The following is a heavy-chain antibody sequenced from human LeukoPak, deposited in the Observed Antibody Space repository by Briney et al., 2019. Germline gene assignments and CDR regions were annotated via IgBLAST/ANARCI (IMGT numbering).Heavy chain of an antibody. CDR2: INYSGST. CDR3: ARHYYGSGSYYYPVVYFDY. Sequence: PSETLSLTCTVPGGSISSYYWSWIRQPPGKGLEWIGYINYSGSTNYNPSLKSRVTISVDTSKNQFSLKLSSVTAADTAVYYCARHYYGSGSYYYPVVYFDYWGQGTLVTVSS. J-gene: IGHJ4*02. CDR1: GGSISSYY. V-gene: IGHV4-59*01. D-gene: IGHD3-10*01.